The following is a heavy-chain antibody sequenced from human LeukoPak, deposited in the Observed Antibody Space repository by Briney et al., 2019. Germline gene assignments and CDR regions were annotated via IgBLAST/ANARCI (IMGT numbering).Heavy chain of an antibody. J-gene: IGHJ4*02. CDR1: GFTFSSFE. Sequence: GGSLRLSCAASGFTFSSFETNWVRQAPGKGLEWVSYISSSGSIINYADSVKGRFTISRDNAKNSLYLQMNSLRAEDTAVYYCAGNDYADYWGQGTLVTVSS. CDR2: ISSSGSII. CDR3: AGNDYADY. V-gene: IGHV3-48*03.